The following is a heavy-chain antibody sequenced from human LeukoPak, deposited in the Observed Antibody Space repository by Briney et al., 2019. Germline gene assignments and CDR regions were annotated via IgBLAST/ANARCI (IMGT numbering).Heavy chain of an antibody. V-gene: IGHV1-69*13. CDR2: IIPIFGTA. J-gene: IGHJ3*02. Sequence: GASVKVSCKASGGTLSSYAISWVRQAPGQGLEWMGGIIPIFGTANYAQKFQGRVTITADESTSTAYMELSSLRSEDMAVYYCASGYCGGACQLGGVDMWGQGTMVTVSS. D-gene: IGHD2-21*02. CDR3: ASGYCGGACQLGGVDM. CDR1: GGTLSSYA.